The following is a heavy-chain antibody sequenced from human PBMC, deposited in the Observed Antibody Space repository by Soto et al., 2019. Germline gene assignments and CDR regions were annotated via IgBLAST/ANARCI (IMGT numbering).Heavy chain of an antibody. CDR3: ARDQVVVAATLNYYYYGMDV. CDR1: GGTFSSYA. V-gene: IGHV1-69*06. CDR2: IIPIFGTA. J-gene: IGHJ6*02. D-gene: IGHD2-15*01. Sequence: SVKVSCKASGGTFSSYAISWVRQAPGQGLELMGGIIPIFGTANYAQKFQGRVTITADKSTSTAYMELSSLRSEDTAVYYCARDQVVVAATLNYYYYGMDVWGQGTTVTVYS.